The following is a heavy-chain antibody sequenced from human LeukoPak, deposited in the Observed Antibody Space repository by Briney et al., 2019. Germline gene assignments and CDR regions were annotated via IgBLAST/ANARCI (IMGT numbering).Heavy chain of an antibody. Sequence: PGGSLRLSCAASGFTYSFYAMLWVRQAPDKGLECVAFIQYDGRNKCCADSVKGRFTVSRDNSKNTLYLQMNSLRVEDTAIYYCAKDKNDSGDYSPMDVWGKGTTVTVSS. V-gene: IGHV3-30*02. J-gene: IGHJ6*04. CDR2: IQYDGRNK. D-gene: IGHD4-17*01. CDR1: GFTYSFYA. CDR3: AKDKNDSGDYSPMDV.